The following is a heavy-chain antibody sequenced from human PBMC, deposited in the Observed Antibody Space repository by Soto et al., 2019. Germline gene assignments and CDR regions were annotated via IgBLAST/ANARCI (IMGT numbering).Heavy chain of an antibody. CDR2: ISSDTGNT. J-gene: IGHJ4*02. CDR3: ARDKAAVEAVALESGFAS. CDR1: GFTFSKYD. Sequence: QVQLVQSGPEVRKPGASVKVSCKASGFTFSKYDIHWVRQAPGQSLKWLGWISSDTGNTKYSQRIQGRVTLTRDTSASTAHMALRGLTFEDPAIYYCARDKAAVEAVALESGFASWGQGTVVTVSS. V-gene: IGHV1-3*04. D-gene: IGHD6-19*01.